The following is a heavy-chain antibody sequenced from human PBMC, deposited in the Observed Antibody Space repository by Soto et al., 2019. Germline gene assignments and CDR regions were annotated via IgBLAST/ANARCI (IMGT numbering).Heavy chain of an antibody. D-gene: IGHD2-15*01. CDR3: AREGYGGNAAAFDY. CDR1: GGSISSGGYY. V-gene: IGHV4-31*03. CDR2: IYSSGRT. Sequence: QVQLQESGPGLVKPSQTLSLTCTVSGGSISSGGYYWSWIRQHPEKGLEWIGYIYSSGRTYYNPSLKSRVTVSVDTSKNQFSLKLSSVTAADTAVYYCAREGYGGNAAAFDYWGQGTLVTVSS. J-gene: IGHJ4*02.